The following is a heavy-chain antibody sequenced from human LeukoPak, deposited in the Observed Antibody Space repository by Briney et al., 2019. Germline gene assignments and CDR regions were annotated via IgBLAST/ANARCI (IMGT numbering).Heavy chain of an antibody. CDR3: ARGGAPRPNWGSRYFDL. J-gene: IGHJ2*01. CDR1: GGSFSGYY. CDR2: INHSGST. D-gene: IGHD7-27*01. V-gene: IGHV4-34*01. Sequence: SETLSLTCAVYGGSFSGYYWSWIRQPPGKGLEWIGEINHSGSTNYNPSLKSRVTISVDTSKNQFSLKLSSVTAADTAVYYCARGGAPRPNWGSRYFDLWGRGTLVTVSS.